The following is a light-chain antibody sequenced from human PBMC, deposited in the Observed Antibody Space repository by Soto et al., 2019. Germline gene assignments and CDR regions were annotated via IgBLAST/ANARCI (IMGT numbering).Light chain of an antibody. CDR3: QQCGGSPMYT. Sequence: EIVLTQSPGTLSLSPGDRATLSCRASQSISSSYLAWYQQKPGQAPRLLIYGASSRATGIPDRFSGSGSGTDFTLTISRLEPEDFAVYYCQQCGGSPMYTFGQGTKLEIK. CDR1: QSISSSY. J-gene: IGKJ2*01. CDR2: GAS. V-gene: IGKV3-20*01.